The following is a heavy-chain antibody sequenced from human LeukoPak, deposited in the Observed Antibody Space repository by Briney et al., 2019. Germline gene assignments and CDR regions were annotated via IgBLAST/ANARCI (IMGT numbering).Heavy chain of an antibody. V-gene: IGHV4-59*01. Sequence: PSETLSLTCTVSGGSITSYYWNWIRQPPGKGLEWIGYIYYSGSTNYNPSLKRRVTISVDTSKNQFSLKLSSVTAADTAVYYCARDPGDVEMATINWGYYFDYWGQGTLVTVSS. J-gene: IGHJ4*02. D-gene: IGHD5-24*01. CDR2: IYYSGST. CDR3: ARDPGDVEMATINWGYYFDY. CDR1: GGSITSYY.